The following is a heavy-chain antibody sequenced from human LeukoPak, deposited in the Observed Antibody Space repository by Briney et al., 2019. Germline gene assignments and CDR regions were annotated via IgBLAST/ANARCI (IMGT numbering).Heavy chain of an antibody. CDR1: GFTFASYA. Sequence: GGSLRLSCAASGFTFASYAMSWVRQAPGKGLEWVSAISSSGSSTYYADSVKGRFTISRDNSKNTLYLQMNRVRAEDTAVYYCAKDIVVVPAAIRAVATIRDYWGQGTLVTVSS. CDR2: ISSSGSST. D-gene: IGHD2-2*02. V-gene: IGHV3-23*01. CDR3: AKDIVVVPAAIRAVATIRDY. J-gene: IGHJ4*02.